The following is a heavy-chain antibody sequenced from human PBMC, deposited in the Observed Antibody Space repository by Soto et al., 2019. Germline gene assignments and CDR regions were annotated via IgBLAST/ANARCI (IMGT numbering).Heavy chain of an antibody. Sequence: VKVSCKASGGTFSSYAISWVRQAPGQGLEWMGGIIPIFGTANYAQKFQGRVTITADESTSTAYMELSSLRSEDTAVYYCARESYYYDSSGYPPDYYYYGMDVWGQGTTVTVSS. D-gene: IGHD3-22*01. V-gene: IGHV1-69*13. J-gene: IGHJ6*02. CDR3: ARESYYYDSSGYPPDYYYYGMDV. CDR1: GGTFSSYA. CDR2: IIPIFGTA.